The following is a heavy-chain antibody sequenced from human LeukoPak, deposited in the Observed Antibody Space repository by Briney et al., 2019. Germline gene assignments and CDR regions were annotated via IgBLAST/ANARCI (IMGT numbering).Heavy chain of an antibody. CDR2: ITGSGAGT. D-gene: IGHD2-21*02. Sequence: GGSLRLSCAASGFTFSSYAFIWVRQSPERGLQWVSSITGSGAGTNYADSVKGRFTISRDNSKNTVYLQMNSLRDEDTAVYYCATGDCGGDCYSSYFDYWGQGTLVTVSS. CDR1: GFTFSSYA. J-gene: IGHJ4*02. V-gene: IGHV3-23*01. CDR3: ATGDCGGDCYSSYFDY.